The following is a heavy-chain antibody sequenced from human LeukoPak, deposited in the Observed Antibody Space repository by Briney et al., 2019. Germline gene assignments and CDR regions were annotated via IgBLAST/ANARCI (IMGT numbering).Heavy chain of an antibody. D-gene: IGHD5-18*01. CDR1: GYTFTSYA. CDR3: ARGDTAMFVEYIDY. V-gene: IGHV1-3*01. Sequence: ASVRVSCKASGYTFTSYAMHWVRQAPGQRLEWMGWINAGNGNTKYPQKFQGRVTITRDTSASTAYMELSSLRSEDTAVYYCARGDTAMFVEYIDYWGQGTLVTVSS. CDR2: INAGNGNT. J-gene: IGHJ4*02.